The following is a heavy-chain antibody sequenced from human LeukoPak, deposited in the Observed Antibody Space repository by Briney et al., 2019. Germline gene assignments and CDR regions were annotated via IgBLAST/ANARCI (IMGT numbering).Heavy chain of an antibody. D-gene: IGHD4-17*01. Sequence: GGSMRLSCGASGFTFSSYGMHWVHQAPGKGLEWVAVISYDGSNKYYADSVKGRFTISRDNSKNTLYLQMNSLRAEDTSVYYCAKDLRASQDYGVFVGMDVWGQGTTVTVSS. J-gene: IGHJ6*02. CDR3: AKDLRASQDYGVFVGMDV. CDR1: GFTFSSYG. CDR2: ISYDGSNK. V-gene: IGHV3-30*18.